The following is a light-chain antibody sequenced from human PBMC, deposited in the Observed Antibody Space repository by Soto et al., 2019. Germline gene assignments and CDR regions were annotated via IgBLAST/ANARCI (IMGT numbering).Light chain of an antibody. J-gene: IGLJ1*01. V-gene: IGLV2-14*01. Sequence: QSALTQPASVSGSPGQSITISCTGTSSDVGGYNYVSWYQQHPGKAPKLMIYDVNNRPSGVSNRFSGSKSGNTASLTISGRQDDDEDDYYCSSYTSSSTPYVFGTGTKVTVL. CDR3: SSYTSSSTPYV. CDR1: SSDVGGYNY. CDR2: DVN.